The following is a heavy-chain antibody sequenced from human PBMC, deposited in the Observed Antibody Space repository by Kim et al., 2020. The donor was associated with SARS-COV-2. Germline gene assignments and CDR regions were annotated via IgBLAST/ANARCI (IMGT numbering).Heavy chain of an antibody. CDR3: ARGRGWSPYYYYGMDV. V-gene: IGHV4-34*01. J-gene: IGHJ6*02. Sequence: LKSRVTISVDTSKNQFSLKLSSVTAADTAVYYCARGRGWSPYYYYGMDVWGQGTTVTVSS. D-gene: IGHD6-19*01.